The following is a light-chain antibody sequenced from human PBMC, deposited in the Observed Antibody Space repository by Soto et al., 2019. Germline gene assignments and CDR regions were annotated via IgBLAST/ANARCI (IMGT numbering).Light chain of an antibody. CDR3: QQYNRSPWT. CDR2: YAS. Sequence: DIQMTQSPSTLSASVGDRVTITCRASQSISNWLAGYQQKPGKAPKLLIYYASSLASGVPTRFSGSGSGTEYTLTISSLQPVDFATYYCQQYNRSPWTFGQGTKVEIK. V-gene: IGKV1-5*01. CDR1: QSISNW. J-gene: IGKJ1*01.